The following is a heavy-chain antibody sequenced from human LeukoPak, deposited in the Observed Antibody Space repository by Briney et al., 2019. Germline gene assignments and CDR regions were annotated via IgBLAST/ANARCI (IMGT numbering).Heavy chain of an antibody. CDR1: EFTVSSNY. J-gene: IGHJ4*02. Sequence: GGSLRLSCAASEFTVSSNYMSWVRQAPGKGLEWVSVIYGGGTTYYADSVKGRFTISRDNAKNSLYLQMNSLRAEDTAVYYCAKEKGIAAAGTGPVDYWGQGTLVTVSS. V-gene: IGHV3-53*01. CDR2: IYGGGTT. D-gene: IGHD6-13*01. CDR3: AKEKGIAAAGTGPVDY.